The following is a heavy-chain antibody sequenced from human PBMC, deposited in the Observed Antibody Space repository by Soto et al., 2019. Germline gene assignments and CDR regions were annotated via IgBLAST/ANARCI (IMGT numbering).Heavy chain of an antibody. Sequence: GESLKISCKGSGYSFTSYWIGWVRQMPGKGLEWMGIIYPGDSDTRYSPSFQGQVTISADKSISTAYLQWSSLKASDTAMYYCAISDFWSGYDYYYMDVWGKGTTVTVSS. D-gene: IGHD3-3*01. CDR3: AISDFWSGYDYYYMDV. J-gene: IGHJ6*03. V-gene: IGHV5-51*01. CDR2: IYPGDSDT. CDR1: GYSFTSYW.